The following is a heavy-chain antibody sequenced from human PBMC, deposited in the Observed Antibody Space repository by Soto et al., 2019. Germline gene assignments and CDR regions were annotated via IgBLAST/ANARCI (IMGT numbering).Heavy chain of an antibody. D-gene: IGHD3-22*01. Sequence: KASETLSLTCAVSGGSISSGGYSWSWIRQPPGKGLEWIGYIYHSGSTYYNPSLKSRVTMSVDRSKNQFSLKLSSVTAADTAVYYCARAMIVVDLNWFDPWGQGTLVTVSS. V-gene: IGHV4-30-2*01. CDR1: GGSISSGGYS. CDR2: IYHSGST. J-gene: IGHJ5*02. CDR3: ARAMIVVDLNWFDP.